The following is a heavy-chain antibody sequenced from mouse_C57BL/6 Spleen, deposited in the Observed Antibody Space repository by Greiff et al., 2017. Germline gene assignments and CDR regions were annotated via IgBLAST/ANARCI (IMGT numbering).Heavy chain of an antibody. CDR3: AKRGLGLDYYAMDY. V-gene: IGHV1-81*01. D-gene: IGHD4-1*01. Sequence: QVQLKESGAELARPGASVKLSCKASGYTFTSYGISWVKQRTGQGLEWIGEIYPRSGNTYYNEKFKGKATLTADKSSSTAYMELRSLTSEDSAVYFCAKRGLGLDYYAMDYWGQGTSVTVSS. J-gene: IGHJ4*01. CDR2: IYPRSGNT. CDR1: GYTFTSYG.